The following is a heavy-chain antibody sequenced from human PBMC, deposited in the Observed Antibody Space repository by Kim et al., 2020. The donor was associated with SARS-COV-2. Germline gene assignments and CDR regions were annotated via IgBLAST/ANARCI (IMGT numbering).Heavy chain of an antibody. J-gene: IGHJ4*02. CDR1: GFTFSRQA. D-gene: IGHD3-16*01. CDR3: AKLKTMLQAVNHLYS. CDR2: IGGSGERT. V-gene: IGHV3-23*01. Sequence: GGSLRLSCAASGFTFSRQAMAWVRQAPVKGLEWVSAIGGSGERTYYAESVKGRFIMSRDISKNTLFLQMSSLRADDTAIYYCAKLKTMLQAVNHLYSWGQGTLVTVSA.